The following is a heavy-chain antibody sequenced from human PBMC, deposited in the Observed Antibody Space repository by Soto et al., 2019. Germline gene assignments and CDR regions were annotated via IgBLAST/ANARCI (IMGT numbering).Heavy chain of an antibody. Sequence: SETLSLTCTVSGGSISSYYWSWIRQPPGKGLEWIGYIYYSGSTNYNPSLKSRVTISVDTSKNQFSLKLSSVTAADTAVYYCARDPWGHRNAFDIWGQGTMVTVS. CDR2: IYYSGST. CDR1: GGSISSYY. CDR3: ARDPWGHRNAFDI. J-gene: IGHJ3*02. D-gene: IGHD7-27*01. V-gene: IGHV4-59*01.